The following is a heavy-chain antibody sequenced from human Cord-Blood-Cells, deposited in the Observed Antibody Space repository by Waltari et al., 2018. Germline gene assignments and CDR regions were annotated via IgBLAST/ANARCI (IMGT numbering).Heavy chain of an antibody. J-gene: IGHJ3*02. Sequence: VQLVQSGAEVKKPGESLKIHCKGSGYSFIIHWMGWALQMPGKGLEWMGIIYPGDSDTRYSPSFQGQVTISADKSISTAYLQWSSLKASDTAMYYCARRTGDSDDAFDIWGQGTMVTVSS. CDR1: GYSFIIHW. CDR3: ARRTGDSDDAFDI. D-gene: IGHD7-27*01. V-gene: IGHV5-51*03. CDR2: IYPGDSDT.